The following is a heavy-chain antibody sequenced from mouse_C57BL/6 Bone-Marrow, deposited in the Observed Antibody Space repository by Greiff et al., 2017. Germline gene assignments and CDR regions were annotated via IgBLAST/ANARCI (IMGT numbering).Heavy chain of an antibody. D-gene: IGHD2-3*01. V-gene: IGHV10-1*01. CDR3: VRQDGYLDY. CDR2: IRSKSNNYAT. CDR1: GFSFNTYA. Sequence: EVMLVESGGGLVQPKGSLKLSCAASGFSFNTYAMNWVRQAPGKGLEWVARIRSKSNNYATYYADSVKDRFTISRDDSESMLYLQMNNLKTEDTAMYYCVRQDGYLDYWGQGTTLTVSS. J-gene: IGHJ2*01.